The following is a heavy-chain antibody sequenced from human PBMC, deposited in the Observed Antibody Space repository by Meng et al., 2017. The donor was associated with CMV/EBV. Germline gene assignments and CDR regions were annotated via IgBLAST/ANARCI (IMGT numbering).Heavy chain of an antibody. D-gene: IGHD2/OR15-2a*01. CDR1: GDSFSNYF. CDR3: ARSNYCNTIPCSLLRADYYYGLDV. Sequence: SETLSLTCAVYGDSFSNYFWNCVRQPPGKGLEWIGEINNKASTNYNPSLKSRVTMSVDTSKNQFSLKLTSVTAADTAVYYCARSNYCNTIPCSLLRADYYYGLDVWGQGTTVTVSS. J-gene: IGHJ6*02. V-gene: IGHV4-34*01. CDR2: INNKAST.